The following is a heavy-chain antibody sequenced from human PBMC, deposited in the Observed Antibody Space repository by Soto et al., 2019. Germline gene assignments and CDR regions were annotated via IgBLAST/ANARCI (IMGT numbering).Heavy chain of an antibody. V-gene: IGHV3-30-3*01. J-gene: IGHJ6*02. Sequence: GGSLRLSCAASGFTFSSYAMHWVRQAPGKGLEWVAVISYDGSNKYYADSVKGRFTISRDNSKNTLYLQMNSLRAEDTAVYYCARDLEDSSSSDYYYGMDVWGQGTTVTVSS. CDR1: GFTFSSYA. CDR3: ARDLEDSSSSDYYYGMDV. CDR2: ISYDGSNK. D-gene: IGHD6-6*01.